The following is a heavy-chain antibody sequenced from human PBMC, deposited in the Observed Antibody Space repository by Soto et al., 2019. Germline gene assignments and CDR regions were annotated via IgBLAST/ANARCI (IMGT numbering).Heavy chain of an antibody. CDR2: INHSGST. D-gene: IGHD4-17*01. V-gene: IGHV4-34*01. CDR1: GGSFSCYY. CDR3: ARTPPTVTTTLYFDY. Sequence: SETLSLTCAVYGGSFSCYYWSWIRQPPGKGLEWIGEINHSGSTNYNPSLKSRVTISVDTSKNQFSLKLSSVTAADTAVYYCARTPPTVTTTLYFDYWGQGTLVTVSS. J-gene: IGHJ4*02.